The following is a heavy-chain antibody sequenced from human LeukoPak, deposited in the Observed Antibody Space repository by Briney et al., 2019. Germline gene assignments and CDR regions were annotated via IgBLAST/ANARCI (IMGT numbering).Heavy chain of an antibody. V-gene: IGHV3-48*04. D-gene: IGHD6-13*01. Sequence: GGSLRLSCAASGFTFSGHNMNWVRQAPGKGLEWISFVSISSGTIYYADSVKGRFRISRDNAKSSLDLEMNSLRAEDTAVYYCARDSRAAADTLGLGNWGQGTLVTVSS. J-gene: IGHJ4*02. CDR3: ARDSRAAADTLGLGN. CDR1: GFTFSGHN. CDR2: VSISSGTI.